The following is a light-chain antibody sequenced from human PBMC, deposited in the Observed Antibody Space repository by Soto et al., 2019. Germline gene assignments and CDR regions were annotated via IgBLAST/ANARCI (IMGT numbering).Light chain of an antibody. CDR3: QHYCSSPPEFT. J-gene: IGKJ3*01. V-gene: IGKV3-20*01. CDR2: GAS. Sequence: ELVLTQSPGTLSLSPGERATLSCRASQSVRSNYLAWYQQRPGKAPRLLIFGASYKSTGITDRFSGSGSGTDFTLTISRPEPEDFAVYYCQHYCSSPPEFTFGHGTRVDSK. CDR1: QSVRSNY.